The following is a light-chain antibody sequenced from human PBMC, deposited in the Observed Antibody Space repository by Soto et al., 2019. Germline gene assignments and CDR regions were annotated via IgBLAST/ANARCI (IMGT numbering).Light chain of an antibody. Sequence: QSALTQPASVSGSPGQSITISCTGTSSDVGAYNYVSWYQHHPGKAPKLIIYDVSDRPSGVSNRFSASKSGNTASLTISGLQAEDEADYYCSSCTSSNTEVFGTGTKLTVL. J-gene: IGLJ1*01. V-gene: IGLV2-14*03. CDR1: SSDVGAYNY. CDR3: SSCTSSNTEV. CDR2: DVS.